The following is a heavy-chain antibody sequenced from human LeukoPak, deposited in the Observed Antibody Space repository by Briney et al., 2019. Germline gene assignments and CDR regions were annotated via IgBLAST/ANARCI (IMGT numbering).Heavy chain of an antibody. J-gene: IGHJ4*02. D-gene: IGHD5-18*01. Sequence: GGSLRLSCAASGFTVSSNYMTWIRQAPGERLEWVSIVYSGGDTYYADSVKGRFTISRDNSKNTVHLQMDSLRAEDSAVYYCAKNAGYSYGLYYFDYWGQGTLVTVSS. CDR1: GFTVSSNY. CDR2: VYSGGDT. CDR3: AKNAGYSYGLYYFDY. V-gene: IGHV3-53*01.